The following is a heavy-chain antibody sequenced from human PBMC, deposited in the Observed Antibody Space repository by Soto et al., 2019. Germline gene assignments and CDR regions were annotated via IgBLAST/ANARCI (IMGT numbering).Heavy chain of an antibody. V-gene: IGHV4-61*01. CDR1: GGSVSSGSYY. CDR3: ARDGMVRGEYYYYYGMDV. J-gene: IGHJ6*02. D-gene: IGHD3-10*01. Sequence: SETLSLTCTVSGGSVSSGSYYWSWIRQPPGKGLEWIGYIYYSGSTNYNPSLKSRVTISVDTSKNQFSLKLSSVTAADTAVYYCARDGMVRGEYYYYYGMDVWGQGTTVTVS. CDR2: IYYSGST.